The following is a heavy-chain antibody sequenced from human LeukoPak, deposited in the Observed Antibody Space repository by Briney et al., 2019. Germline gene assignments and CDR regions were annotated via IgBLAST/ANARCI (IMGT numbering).Heavy chain of an antibody. CDR1: GYTFTGYY. CDR2: INPNSGGT. J-gene: IGHJ6*02. V-gene: IGHV1-2*02. CDR3: APQHGWFGELFAYYYGMDV. Sequence: ASVKVSCKASGYTFTGYYMHWVRQAPGQGLEWMGWINPNSGGTNYAQKFQGRVTMTRDTSISTAYMELSRLRSDDTAVYYCAPQHGWFGELFAYYYGMDVWGQGTTVTVSS. D-gene: IGHD3-10*01.